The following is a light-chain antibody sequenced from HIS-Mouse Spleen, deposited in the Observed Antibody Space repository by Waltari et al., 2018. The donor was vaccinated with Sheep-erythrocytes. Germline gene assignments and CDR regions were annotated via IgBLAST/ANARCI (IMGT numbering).Light chain of an antibody. J-gene: IGLJ1*01. Sequence: QSALTQPRSMSGSPGQSVTIPCTGTTSDVGGYNHFSWYQQHPGKAPKLMIYDVSKRPSGVPDRFSGSKSGNTASLTISGLQAEDEADYYCCSYAGSYNHVFATGTKVTVL. CDR2: DVS. CDR3: CSYAGSYNHV. CDR1: TSDVGGYNH. V-gene: IGLV2-11*01.